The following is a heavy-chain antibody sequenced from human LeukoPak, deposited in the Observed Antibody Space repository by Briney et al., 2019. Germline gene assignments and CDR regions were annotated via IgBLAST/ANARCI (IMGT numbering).Heavy chain of an antibody. CDR1: GDSVSSNSAA. CDR2: TYYRSKWYN. J-gene: IGHJ4*02. Sequence: SQTLSLTCAISGDSVSSNSAAWNWIRQSPSRGLEWQGRTYYRSKWYNDYAVSVNSRITINPNTSKNQFSLQLNSVTPEDTAVYYCARSSGGNYNRYFDYWGQGTLVTVSS. CDR3: ARSSGGNYNRYFDY. V-gene: IGHV6-1*01. D-gene: IGHD2-15*01.